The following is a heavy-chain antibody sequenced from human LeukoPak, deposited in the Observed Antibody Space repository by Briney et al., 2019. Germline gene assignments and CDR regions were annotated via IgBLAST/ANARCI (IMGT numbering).Heavy chain of an antibody. V-gene: IGHV1-69*05. Sequence: ASVKVSCKGSGGTFSSYAISWVRQAPGQGGEWMGRIIPIFGTANYAQKFQGRVTITTHESTSTAYMELSSLRSEDTAVYYCASHGSDYLVTYYFDYWGQGTLVTVSS. CDR1: GGTFSSYA. CDR3: ASHGSDYLVTYYFDY. J-gene: IGHJ4*02. D-gene: IGHD4-17*01. CDR2: IIPIFGTA.